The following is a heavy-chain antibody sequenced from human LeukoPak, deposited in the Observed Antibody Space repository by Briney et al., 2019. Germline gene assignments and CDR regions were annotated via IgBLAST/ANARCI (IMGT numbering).Heavy chain of an antibody. CDR2: IWYDGSNK. D-gene: IGHD6-13*01. CDR1: GFTFSSYG. Sequence: GGSLRLSCAASGFTFSSYGMHWVRQAPGKGLEWVAVIWYDGSNKYYADSVKGRFTISRDNSKNTLYLQMNSLRAEDTAVYYCAKLYSSSWGPRYNWFGPWGQGTLVTVSS. CDR3: AKLYSSSWGPRYNWFGP. J-gene: IGHJ5*02. V-gene: IGHV3-33*06.